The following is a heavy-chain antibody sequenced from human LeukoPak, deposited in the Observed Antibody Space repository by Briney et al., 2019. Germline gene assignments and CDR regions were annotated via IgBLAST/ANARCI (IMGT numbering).Heavy chain of an antibody. J-gene: IGHJ3*02. CDR3: ASGYCYGGSPAFDI. CDR2: ISYDGSNK. Sequence: GGSLRLSCAASGFTFSSYAMHWVRQAPGKGLEWVAVISYDGSNKYYADSVKGRFTISRDNSKNTLYLQMNSLRAEDTAVYYCASGYCYGGSPAFDIWGQGTVVTVSS. D-gene: IGHD3-22*01. CDR1: GFTFSSYA. V-gene: IGHV3-30*04.